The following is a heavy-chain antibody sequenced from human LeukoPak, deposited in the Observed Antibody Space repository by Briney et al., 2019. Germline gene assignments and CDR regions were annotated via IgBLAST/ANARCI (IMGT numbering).Heavy chain of an antibody. CDR3: AREGQLGLDN. CDR2: ITLNSGDT. V-gene: IGHV1-2*02. Sequence: ASVKVSCKASGHTFTVHYIHWVRQGPGQGLEWLGWITLNSGDTHYAQKFQGRLTMTSDTSISTGYMELSRLQFDDTAVYYCAREGQLGLDNWGQGTLVTVFS. CDR1: GHTFTVHY. J-gene: IGHJ1*01. D-gene: IGHD1-1*01.